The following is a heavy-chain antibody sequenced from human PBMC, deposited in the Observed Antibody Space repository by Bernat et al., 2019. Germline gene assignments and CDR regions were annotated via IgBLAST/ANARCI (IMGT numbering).Heavy chain of an antibody. D-gene: IGHD5-18*01. CDR3: TKGRAAYTYGLPDY. CDR2: LSGPGVST. CDR1: GFTFTNYA. J-gene: IGHJ4*02. V-gene: IGHV3-23*01. Sequence: EVQLLESGGGLVPPGGSVRLSCTASGFTFTNYAMWWVRQAPGKGLAWLSFLSGPGVSTSFADSVKGRFTISSDNSKNTLYLKMNSLRAEDTAVYYCTKGRAAYTYGLPDYWGQGTLVTVSS.